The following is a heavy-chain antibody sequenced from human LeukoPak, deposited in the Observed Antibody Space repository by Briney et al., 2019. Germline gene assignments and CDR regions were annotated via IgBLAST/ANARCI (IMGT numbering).Heavy chain of an antibody. J-gene: IGHJ3*02. Sequence: GGSLRLSCAVSGFTFSDYWFHWVRQTPGKGPEWVSRINPDGTAKAYADSVKGRFTISRDNTKSTLYLQMNSLSAEDTAVYYCARSAYGDYEGHDALDMWGQGTMVTVSS. CDR1: GFTFSDYW. CDR3: ARSAYGDYEGHDALDM. V-gene: IGHV3-74*01. CDR2: INPDGTAK. D-gene: IGHD4-17*01.